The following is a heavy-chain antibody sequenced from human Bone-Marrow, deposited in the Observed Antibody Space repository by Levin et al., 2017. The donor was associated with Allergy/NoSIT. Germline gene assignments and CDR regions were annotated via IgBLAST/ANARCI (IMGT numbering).Heavy chain of an antibody. Sequence: HSGGSLRLSCAASGFTFSSYSMNWVRQAPGKGLEWVSYISSTGNTIYSADSVKGRFTISRDNAKNSLYLQMNSLRAEDTAVYYCARDNPSTAVDVDSGLDVWGQGTTVTVSS. CDR3: ARDNPSTAVDVDSGLDV. CDR2: ISSTGNTI. J-gene: IGHJ6*02. V-gene: IGHV3-48*01. CDR1: GFTFSSYS. D-gene: IGHD6-19*01.